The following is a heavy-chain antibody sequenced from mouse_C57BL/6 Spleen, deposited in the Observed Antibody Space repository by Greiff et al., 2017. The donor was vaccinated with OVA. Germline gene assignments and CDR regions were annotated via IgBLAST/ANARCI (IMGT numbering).Heavy chain of an antibody. Sequence: QVQLQQPGAELVKPGASVKLSCKASGYTFTSYWMQWVKQRPGQGLEWIGEIDPSDSYPNYNQKFKGKATLTVATSSSTAYVQLSSLTSEVSAVYYCARWGSGTCDYGGKGTTLTVSS. D-gene: IGHD1-3*01. CDR3: ARWGSGTCDY. CDR1: GYTFTSYW. V-gene: IGHV1-50*01. CDR2: IDPSDSYP. J-gene: IGHJ2*01.